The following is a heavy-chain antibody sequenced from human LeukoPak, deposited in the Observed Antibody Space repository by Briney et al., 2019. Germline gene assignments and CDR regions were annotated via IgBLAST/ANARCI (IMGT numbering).Heavy chain of an antibody. CDR1: GYSFTGFNSNG. V-gene: IGHV1-18*01. CDR2: ISPYNGNT. Sequence: ASVKVSCKASGYSFTGFNSNGIAWVRQAPGQGLEWMGWISPYNGNTNYAQNLQDRVTMTTDTSTSTAYMELRRLRSDDTAVYYCARRAVSGNSFDYWGQGTLVTVSS. CDR3: ARRAVSGNSFDY. D-gene: IGHD6-19*01. J-gene: IGHJ4*02.